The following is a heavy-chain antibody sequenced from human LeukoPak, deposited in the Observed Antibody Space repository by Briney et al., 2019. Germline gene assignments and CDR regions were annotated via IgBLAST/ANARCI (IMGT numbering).Heavy chain of an antibody. Sequence: ASVKVSCKASGGTFSSYAISWVRQAPGQGLEWMGGIIPIFGTANYAQKFQGRVTITADESTSTAYMELSSLRSEDTAVYYCARAHEMATTGIDYWGQGTLVTVSS. D-gene: IGHD5-24*01. CDR2: IIPIFGTA. CDR1: GGTFSSYA. V-gene: IGHV1-69*01. J-gene: IGHJ4*02. CDR3: ARAHEMATTGIDY.